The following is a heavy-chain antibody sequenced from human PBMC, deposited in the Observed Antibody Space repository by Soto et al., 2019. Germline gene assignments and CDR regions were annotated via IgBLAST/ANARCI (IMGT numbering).Heavy chain of an antibody. CDR2: IIPIFGTA. D-gene: IGHD4-17*01. J-gene: IGHJ4*02. V-gene: IGHV1-69*06. CDR1: GGTFSSYA. CDR3: ARVGSTVTNSYYFDY. Sequence: SVKVSCKASGGTFSSYAISWVRQAPGQGLEWMGGIIPIFGTANYAQKFQGRVTITADKSTSTAYMELSSLRSEDTAVYYCARVGSTVTNSYYFDYWGQGTLVTVSS.